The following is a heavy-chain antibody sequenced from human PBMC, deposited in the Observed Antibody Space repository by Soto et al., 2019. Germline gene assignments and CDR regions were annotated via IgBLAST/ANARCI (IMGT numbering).Heavy chain of an antibody. J-gene: IGHJ4*02. D-gene: IGHD4-17*01. V-gene: IGHV4-30-4*01. CDR2: IYYSGST. Sequence: NPSETLSLTCTVSGGSISSGDYYWSWIRQPPGKGLEWIGYIYYSGSTYYNPSLKSRVTISVDTSKNQFSLKLSSVTAADTAVYYCARDPPYGDYFDYWGQGTLVTVSS. CDR1: GGSISSGDYY. CDR3: ARDPPYGDYFDY.